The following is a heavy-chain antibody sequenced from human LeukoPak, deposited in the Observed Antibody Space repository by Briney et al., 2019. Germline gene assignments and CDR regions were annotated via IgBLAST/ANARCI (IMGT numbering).Heavy chain of an antibody. CDR2: ISSSSSTI. CDR1: GFTFSSSS. V-gene: IGHV3-48*02. D-gene: IGHD3-22*01. Sequence: GGSLRLSCAASGFTFSSSSMNWVRKAPGKGLEWFSYISSSSSTIYYADSVKGRFTISRDNAKSSLYLQMNSLRDEDTAVYYCARDYYYDSSGYGYWGQGTLVTVSS. CDR3: ARDYYYDSSGYGY. J-gene: IGHJ4*02.